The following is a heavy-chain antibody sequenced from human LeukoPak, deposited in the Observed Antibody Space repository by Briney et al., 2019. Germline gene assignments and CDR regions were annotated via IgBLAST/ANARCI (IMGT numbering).Heavy chain of an antibody. V-gene: IGHV3-30*02. CDR1: GFTFSSYG. J-gene: IGHJ3*02. CDR2: ISYDGSNK. D-gene: IGHD1-26*01. Sequence: GGSLRLPCAASGFTFSSYGMHWVRQAPGKGLEWLAFISYDGSNKYHADSVKGRFTISRDNSKYTLYLQMNSLRAEDTAVYYCAKVSGWEVDAFDIWGQGTMVTVSS. CDR3: AKVSGWEVDAFDI.